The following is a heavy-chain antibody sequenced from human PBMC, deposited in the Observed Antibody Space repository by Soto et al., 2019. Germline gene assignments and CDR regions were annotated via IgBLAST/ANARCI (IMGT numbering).Heavy chain of an antibody. CDR2: IYHIGST. D-gene: IGHD6-19*01. Sequence: PSETLSLTCAVSGGSISSGGYSWSWIRQPPGKGLEWIGYIYHIGSTNYNPSLKSRVTISVDTSKNQFSLKLSSVTAADTAVYYCAREGYSSGWYVNYWGQGTLVTVSS. V-gene: IGHV4-30-2*01. J-gene: IGHJ4*02. CDR3: AREGYSSGWYVNY. CDR1: GGSISSGGYS.